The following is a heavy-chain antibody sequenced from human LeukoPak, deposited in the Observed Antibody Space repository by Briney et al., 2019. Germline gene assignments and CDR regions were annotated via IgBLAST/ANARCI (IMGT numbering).Heavy chain of an antibody. J-gene: IGHJ4*02. CDR1: GGSISNYY. CDR3: ASQSDILTGYY. D-gene: IGHD3-9*01. CDR2: IYTSGST. Sequence: SETLSLTCTVSGGSISNYYWSWIRQPAGKGLEWIGRIYTSGSTNYNPSLKSRATMSVDTSKNQFSLKVTFVTAADTAVYYCASQSDILTGYYWGQGTLVTVSS. V-gene: IGHV4-4*07.